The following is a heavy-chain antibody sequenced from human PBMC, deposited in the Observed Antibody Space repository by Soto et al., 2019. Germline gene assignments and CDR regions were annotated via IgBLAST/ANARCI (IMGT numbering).Heavy chain of an antibody. D-gene: IGHD1-26*01. Sequence: SETLSLTCTVSGGSISSGDYYWSWIRQPPGKGLEWIGYIYYSGSTYYNPSLKSRVTISVDTSKNQFSLKLSSVTAADTAVYYCARDSRLVGATYFDYWGQGTLVTVSS. CDR2: IYYSGST. V-gene: IGHV4-30-4*01. CDR3: ARDSRLVGATYFDY. J-gene: IGHJ4*02. CDR1: GGSISSGDYY.